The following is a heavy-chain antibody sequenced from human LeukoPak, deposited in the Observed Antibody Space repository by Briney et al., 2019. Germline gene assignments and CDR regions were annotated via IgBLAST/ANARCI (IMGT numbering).Heavy chain of an antibody. V-gene: IGHV3-30*02. J-gene: IGHJ3*02. Sequence: PGGSLRLSCTASGFTFSSYGMHWLRQAPGKGLEWVAFTRFDASNKYYADSVKGRFSISRGNSKNTVYLQMNSLRAGDTAVYYCARGDSSNWYGPHAFDIWGQGTMVTVSS. CDR2: TRFDASNK. CDR1: GFTFSSYG. D-gene: IGHD6-13*01. CDR3: ARGDSSNWYGPHAFDI.